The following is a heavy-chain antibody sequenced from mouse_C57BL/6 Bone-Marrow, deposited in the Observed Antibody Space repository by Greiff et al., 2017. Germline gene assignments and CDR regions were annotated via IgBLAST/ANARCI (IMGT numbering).Heavy chain of an antibody. J-gene: IGHJ4*01. CDR3: AIVTTVVAHYYAMDY. CDR1: GYTFTSYW. CDR2: IYPSDSAT. D-gene: IGHD1-1*01. Sequence: QVQLQQPGAELVRPGSSVKLSCKASGYTFTSYWMDWVKQRPGQGLEWIGNIYPSDSATHYNQKFKDKATLPVDKSSSTGYMQLSSLTSEDSAVYYCAIVTTVVAHYYAMDYWGQGTSVTVSS. V-gene: IGHV1-61*01.